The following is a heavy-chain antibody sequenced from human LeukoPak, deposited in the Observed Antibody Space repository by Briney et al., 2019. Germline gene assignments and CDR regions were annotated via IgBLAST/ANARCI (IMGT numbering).Heavy chain of an antibody. Sequence: GGSLRLSCAASGFTFSTYAMSWVRQAPGKGLEWVSAISSSSSYIYYADSVKGRFTISRDNAKNSLYLQMNSLRAEDTAVYYCARGGYDFWSGYFDYWGQGTLVTVSS. CDR3: ARGGYDFWSGYFDY. CDR2: ISSSSSYI. D-gene: IGHD3-3*01. CDR1: GFTFSTYA. V-gene: IGHV3-21*01. J-gene: IGHJ4*02.